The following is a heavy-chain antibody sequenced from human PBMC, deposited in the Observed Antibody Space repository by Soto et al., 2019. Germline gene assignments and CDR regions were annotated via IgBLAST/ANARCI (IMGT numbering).Heavy chain of an antibody. Sequence: QITLKESGPTLVKPTQTLTLTCTFSGFSLSTSGVGVGWIRQPPGKALEWLALIYWDDDKRYSPSLKSRLTIPKDTSKNQVVLTMCNTDPVDTATYYCPHSTGIAVPGTGFDYWGQGTLVTVSS. V-gene: IGHV2-5*02. CDR2: IYWDDDK. J-gene: IGHJ4*02. CDR3: PHSTGIAVPGTGFDY. D-gene: IGHD6-19*01. CDR1: GFSLSTSGVG.